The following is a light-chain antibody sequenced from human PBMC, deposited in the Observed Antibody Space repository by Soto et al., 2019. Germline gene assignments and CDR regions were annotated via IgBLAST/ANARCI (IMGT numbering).Light chain of an antibody. CDR3: QQYNSYPWT. CDR2: KAS. J-gene: IGKJ1*01. CDR1: QSISSW. V-gene: IGKV1-5*03. Sequence: DIQLTHSPCTLSASVGARVTLTWRASQSISSWLAWYQQKPGKAPKLLIYKASTLESGVPSNFSGSGSGTEFTLTISSLQPEDFATYYCQQYNSYPWTFGQGTKVDIK.